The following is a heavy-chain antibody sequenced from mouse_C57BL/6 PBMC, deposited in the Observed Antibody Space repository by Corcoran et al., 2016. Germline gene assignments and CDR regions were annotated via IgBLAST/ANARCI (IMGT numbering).Heavy chain of an antibody. CDR2: IYWDDDK. V-gene: IGHV8-12*01. D-gene: IGHD3-2*02. J-gene: IGHJ4*01. Sequence: QVTLKESGPGILQSSQTLSLTCSFSGFSLSTSGLGVSWIRQPSGKGLELLAHIYWDDDKRYNPSLKSRLTISKDTSRNQVFLKITSVDTADTATFSCAGGGDSSGYDAMDYWGQGTSVTVSS. CDR1: GFSLSTSGLG. CDR3: AGGGDSSGYDAMDY.